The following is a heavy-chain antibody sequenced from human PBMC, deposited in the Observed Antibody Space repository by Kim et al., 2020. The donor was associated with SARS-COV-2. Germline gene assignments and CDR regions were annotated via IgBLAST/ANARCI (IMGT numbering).Heavy chain of an antibody. V-gene: IGHV4-39*01. Sequence: SETLSLTCTVSGGSISSSSYYWGWIRQPPGKGLEWIGSIYYSGSTYYNPSLKSRVTISVDTSKNQFSLKPSSVTAADTAVYYCAGGITMVRGVITQGVAFDIWGQGTMVTVSS. CDR2: IYYSGST. J-gene: IGHJ3*02. CDR3: AGGITMVRGVITQGVAFDI. CDR1: GGSISSSSYY. D-gene: IGHD3-10*01.